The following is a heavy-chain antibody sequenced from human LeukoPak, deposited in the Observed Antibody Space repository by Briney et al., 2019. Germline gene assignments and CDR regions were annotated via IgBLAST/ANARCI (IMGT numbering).Heavy chain of an antibody. Sequence: ATVKVSCKASGYTFTGYYIHWVRQAPGQGLEWMGWINPNSGVTKFAQKFQGRVTVTRDTSISTAYMEMRRLRPDDRAVYFCARGPPTRVVVITTGDFDYWGQGTLVTVSS. J-gene: IGHJ4*02. V-gene: IGHV1-2*02. CDR1: GYTFTGYY. CDR2: INPNSGVT. D-gene: IGHD3-22*01. CDR3: ARGPPTRVVVITTGDFDY.